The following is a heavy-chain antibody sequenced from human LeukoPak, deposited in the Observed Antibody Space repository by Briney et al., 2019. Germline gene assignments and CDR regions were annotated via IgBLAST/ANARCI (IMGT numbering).Heavy chain of an antibody. Sequence: GGSLRLSCAASGFTFSSYAMICVRQAPGEGLEWVSAISGSGGSTYYADSVKGRFTISRDNSKNTLYLQMNSLRAEDTAVYYCAKVSAAGFDYWGQGTLVTVSS. CDR1: GFTFSSYA. J-gene: IGHJ4*02. D-gene: IGHD6-13*01. CDR2: ISGSGGST. CDR3: AKVSAAGFDY. V-gene: IGHV3-23*01.